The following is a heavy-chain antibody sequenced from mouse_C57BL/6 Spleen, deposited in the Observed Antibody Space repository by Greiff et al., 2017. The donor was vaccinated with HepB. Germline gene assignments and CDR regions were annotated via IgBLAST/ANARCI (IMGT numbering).Heavy chain of an antibody. CDR2: IHPNSGST. D-gene: IGHD1-1*01. CDR3: ASGPDYYGSSYGWYFDV. CDR1: GYTFTSYW. J-gene: IGHJ1*03. V-gene: IGHV1-64*01. Sequence: VQLQQPGAELVKPGASVKLSCKASGYTFTSYWMHWVKQRPGQGLEWIGMIHPNSGSTNYNEKFKSKATLTVDKSSSTAYMQLSSLTSEDSAVYYCASGPDYYGSSYGWYFDVWGTGTTVTVSS.